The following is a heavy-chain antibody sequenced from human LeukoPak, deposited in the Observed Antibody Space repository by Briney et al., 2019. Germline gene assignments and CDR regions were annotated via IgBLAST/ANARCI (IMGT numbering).Heavy chain of an antibody. CDR2: ISGSGGST. CDR1: GFTFSSYA. V-gene: IGHV3-23*01. J-gene: IGHJ4*02. Sequence: PGGSLRLSCAASGFTFSSYAMSWVRQAPGKGLEWVSVISGSGGSTYYADSVKDRFTISRDNSKNTLYLQMNSLGAEDTAVYYCARAGPYSHNSFDSWGQGTLVTVSS. CDR3: ARAGPYSHNSFDS. D-gene: IGHD1-1*01.